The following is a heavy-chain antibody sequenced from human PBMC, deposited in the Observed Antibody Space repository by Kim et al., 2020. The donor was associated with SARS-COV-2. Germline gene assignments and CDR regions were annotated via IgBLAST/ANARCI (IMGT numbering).Heavy chain of an antibody. D-gene: IGHD1-26*01. CDR3: ARVIDSGSFSAFFY. CDR2: IFHRGSS. J-gene: IGHJ4*02. Sequence: SETLSLTCSVTGGSINSYFWSWIRQPPGTGLEWIGYIFHRGSSNYHPSLWGRATMFTDTSRNQVSLKLTSVTPADTAIYFCARVIDSGSFSAFFYWGQGLRVIVSS. V-gene: IGHV4-59*01. CDR1: GGSINSYF.